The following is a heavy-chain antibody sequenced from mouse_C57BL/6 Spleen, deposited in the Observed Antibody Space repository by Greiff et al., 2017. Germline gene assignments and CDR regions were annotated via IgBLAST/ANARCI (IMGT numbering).Heavy chain of an antibody. CDR2: INPSSGYT. CDR1: GYTFTSYT. J-gene: IGHJ3*01. CDR3: ASGNYAFAD. V-gene: IGHV1-4*01. Sequence: VQLQQSGAELARPGASVKMSCKASGYTFTSYTMHWVKQRPGQGLEWIGYINPSSGYTTYNQKFKDKATLTADKSSSTAYMQLSSLTSEDAAVYYCASGNYAFADWGQGTLVTVSA. D-gene: IGHD2-1*01.